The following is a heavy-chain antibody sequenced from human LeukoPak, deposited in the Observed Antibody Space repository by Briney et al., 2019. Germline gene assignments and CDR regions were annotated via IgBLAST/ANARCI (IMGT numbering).Heavy chain of an antibody. V-gene: IGHV1-69*05. CDR2: IIPIFGTA. CDR1: GCTCSCYA. D-gene: IGHD3-22*01. Sequence: SVKVSCKASGCTCSCYAISWERQAPGQGLEWMGGIIPIFGTANYAQKFQGRVTITTDESTSTAYMELSSLRSEDTAVYYCARTGDRYYYDSSGSLAYWGQGPLVTVSS. CDR3: ARTGDRYYYDSSGSLAY. J-gene: IGHJ4*02.